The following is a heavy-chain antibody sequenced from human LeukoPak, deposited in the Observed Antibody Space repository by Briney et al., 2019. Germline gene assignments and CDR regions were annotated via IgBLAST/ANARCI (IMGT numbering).Heavy chain of an antibody. D-gene: IGHD3-22*01. Sequence: PGRSLRLSCAASGFTFSSYAMHWVRQAPGKGLEWVAVISYDGSNKYYADSVKGRFTISRDNSKNTLYLQMNSLRAEDTAVYYCAKSYYYDKLACYWGQGTLVTVSS. J-gene: IGHJ4*02. V-gene: IGHV3-30*18. CDR2: ISYDGSNK. CDR1: GFTFSSYA. CDR3: AKSYYYDKLACY.